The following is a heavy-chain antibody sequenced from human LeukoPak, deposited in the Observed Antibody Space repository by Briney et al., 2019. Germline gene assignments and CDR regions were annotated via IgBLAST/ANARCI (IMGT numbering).Heavy chain of an antibody. CDR1: GGSISSGYH. CDR2: IYHIGST. V-gene: IGHV4-38-2*02. CDR3: ARTVMCYYDSSGYSDGFDP. D-gene: IGHD3-22*01. J-gene: IGHJ5*02. Sequence: SETLSLTCTVSGGSISSGYHWGWIRQPPGKGLEWIGSIYHIGSTYYNPSLKSRVTISVDTSKNQFSLKLSSVTAADTAVYYCARTVMCYYDSSGYSDGFDPWGQGTLVTVSS.